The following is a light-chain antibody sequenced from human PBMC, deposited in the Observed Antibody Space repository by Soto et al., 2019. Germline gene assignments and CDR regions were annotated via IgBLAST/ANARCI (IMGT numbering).Light chain of an antibody. CDR1: QTISNTY. V-gene: IGKV3-20*01. CDR3: QQHSNSPVT. Sequence: EIVLTQSPGTLTLSPGESAALSGRASQTISNTYLVWYRQKPGQAPRLLIYAVSSMAAVIPDRFSGSGSGTDFALTIARLEPEDSAVYYCQQHSNSPVTLGQGTSVAI. J-gene: IGKJ1*01. CDR2: AVS.